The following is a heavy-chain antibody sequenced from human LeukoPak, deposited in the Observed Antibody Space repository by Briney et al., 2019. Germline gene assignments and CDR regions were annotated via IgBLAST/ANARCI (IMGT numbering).Heavy chain of an antibody. CDR2: ISYDGSNK. J-gene: IGHJ4*02. D-gene: IGHD5-24*01. V-gene: IGHV3-30-3*01. CDR3: ARARGGWLQLPDY. CDR1: GFTFSSYA. Sequence: AGGSLRLSCAASGFTFSSYAMHWVRQAPGKGLEWVAVISYDGSNKYYADSVKGRFTISRDNSKNTLYLQMNSLGAEDTAVYYCARARGGWLQLPDYWGQGTLVTVSS.